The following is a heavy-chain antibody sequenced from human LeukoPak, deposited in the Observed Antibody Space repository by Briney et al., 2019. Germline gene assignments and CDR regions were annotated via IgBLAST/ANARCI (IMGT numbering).Heavy chain of an antibody. CDR2: ISGSGATT. V-gene: IGHV3-23*01. D-gene: IGHD2-15*01. CDR1: GLIFSSYA. CDR3: AMLTPSSYYFDY. Sequence: GGSLRLSCAASGLIFSSYAMSWVRQAPGKGLEWVSGISGSGATTYYADSVKGRFTISRDNSESTLFLQMNSLRAEDTAVYYCAMLTPSSYYFDYWGRGTLVTVSS. J-gene: IGHJ4*02.